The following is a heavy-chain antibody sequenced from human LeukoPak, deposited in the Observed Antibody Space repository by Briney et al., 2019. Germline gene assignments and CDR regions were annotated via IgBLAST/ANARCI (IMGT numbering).Heavy chain of an antibody. D-gene: IGHD3-9*01. CDR3: ARDLHYDILTGYLHYAFDI. Sequence: PSETLSLTCAVSGGSISSGGYSWSWIRQPPGKGLEWIGYIYHSGSTYYNPSLKSRVTISVDRSKNQFSLKLSSVTAADTAVYYCARDLHYDILTGYLHYAFDIWGQGTMVTVSS. CDR2: IYHSGST. V-gene: IGHV4-30-2*01. J-gene: IGHJ3*02. CDR1: GGSISSGGYS.